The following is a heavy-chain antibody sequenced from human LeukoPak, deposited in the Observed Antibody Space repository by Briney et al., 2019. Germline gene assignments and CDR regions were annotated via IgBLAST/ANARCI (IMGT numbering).Heavy chain of an antibody. CDR1: GFTFSSYA. Sequence: GGSLRLSCAASGFTFSSYAMSWVRQAPGKGXXXXXAISGSGGXXXYADSVKGRFTISRDNSKNTLYLQMNSLRAEDTAVYYCAKGSSGYYRETFDYWGQGTLVTVSS. V-gene: IGHV3-23*01. CDR2: ISGSGGXX. J-gene: IGHJ4*02. D-gene: IGHD3-22*01. CDR3: AKGSSGYYRETFDY.